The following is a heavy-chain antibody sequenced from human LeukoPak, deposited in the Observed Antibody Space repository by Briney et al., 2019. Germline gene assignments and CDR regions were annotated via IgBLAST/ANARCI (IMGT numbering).Heavy chain of an antibody. Sequence: PGGSLRLSCAASGFTFNIYSMNWVRQAPGKGLEWVSYIDSSSSSKYYADSVKGRFTISRDNAKNSVNPQMNSLRDEDTAVYYCARDSLYAFDIWGQGTMVTVSS. CDR2: IDSSSSSK. CDR1: GFTFNIYS. V-gene: IGHV3-48*02. CDR3: ARDSLYAFDI. J-gene: IGHJ3*02.